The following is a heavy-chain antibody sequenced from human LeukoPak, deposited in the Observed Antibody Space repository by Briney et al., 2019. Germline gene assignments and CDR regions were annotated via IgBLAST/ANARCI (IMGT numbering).Heavy chain of an antibody. D-gene: IGHD1-26*01. CDR2: INHRGSDQ. CDR3: AQPQWELRGLTDH. Sequence: QPGGSLRLSCAASGFTFGSSWMIWVRQAPGEGLEWVANINHRGSDQRYVDSVKGRFTISRDNTKNSLYLQMNGLRAEDTAVYYCAQPQWELRGLTDHWGQGTPVTVSS. V-gene: IGHV3-7*03. J-gene: IGHJ4*02. CDR1: GFTFGSSW.